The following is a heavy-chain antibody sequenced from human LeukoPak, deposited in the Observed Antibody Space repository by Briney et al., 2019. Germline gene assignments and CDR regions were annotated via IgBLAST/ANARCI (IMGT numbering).Heavy chain of an antibody. CDR3: AAVLGGGLYYVDY. V-gene: IGHV1-2*02. J-gene: IGHJ4*02. Sequence: ASVKVSCKASGYTFTGYYMHWVRQAPGQGLEWMGWIDPNSGGTNYAQKFQGRFTMTRDTSISTAYMELRSLRSEDTAVYYCAAVLGGGLYYVDYWGKGTLVTVFS. D-gene: IGHD3-16*01. CDR1: GYTFTGYY. CDR2: IDPNSGGT.